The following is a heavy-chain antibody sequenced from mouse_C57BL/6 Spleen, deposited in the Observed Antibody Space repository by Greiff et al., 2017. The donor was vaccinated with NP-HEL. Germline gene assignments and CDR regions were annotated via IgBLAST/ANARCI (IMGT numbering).Heavy chain of an antibody. Sequence: VQLQQSGAELVKPGASVKISCKASGYAFSSYWMNWVKQRPGKGLEWIGQIYPGDGDTNYNGKLKGKATLTADKSSSTAYMQLSSLTSEDSAVYFCARGGGSSSWYFDVWGTGTTVTVSS. CDR2: IYPGDGDT. D-gene: IGHD1-1*01. CDR1: GYAFSSYW. V-gene: IGHV1-80*01. J-gene: IGHJ1*03. CDR3: ARGGGSSSWYFDV.